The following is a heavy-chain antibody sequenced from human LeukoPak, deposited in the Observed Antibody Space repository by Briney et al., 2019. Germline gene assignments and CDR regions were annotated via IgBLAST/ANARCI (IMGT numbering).Heavy chain of an antibody. J-gene: IGHJ3*02. Sequence: SETLSLTCAVSGGPISSGGYSWSWIRQPPGKGLEWIGYIYHSGSTYYNPSLKSRVTISVDRSKNQFSLKLSSVTAADTAVYYCARARTVSTPGYSGSYAPAFDIWGQGTMVTVSS. D-gene: IGHD1-26*01. V-gene: IGHV4-30-2*01. CDR2: IYHSGST. CDR3: ARARTVSTPGYSGSYAPAFDI. CDR1: GGPISSGGYS.